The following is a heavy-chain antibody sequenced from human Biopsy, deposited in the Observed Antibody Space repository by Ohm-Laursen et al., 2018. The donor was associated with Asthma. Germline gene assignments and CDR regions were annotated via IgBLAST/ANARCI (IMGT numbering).Heavy chain of an antibody. CDR3: AKERYYDFWSGYPI. V-gene: IGHV3-30*18. CDR2: IYYDGSRK. CDR1: GFTFSRHA. J-gene: IGHJ3*02. Sequence: SLRLSCTASGFTFSRHALHWVRQAPGKGLEWVAGIYYDGSRKYYTESVKGRFTISRDNSKNTLYLQMNSLRAEDTAVYYCAKERYYDFWSGYPIWGQGTMVTVSS. D-gene: IGHD3-3*01.